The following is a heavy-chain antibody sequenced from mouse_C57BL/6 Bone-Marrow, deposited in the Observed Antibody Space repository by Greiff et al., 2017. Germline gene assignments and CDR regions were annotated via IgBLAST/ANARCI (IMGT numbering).Heavy chain of an antibody. CDR1: GFTFSSYA. Sequence: VQLVESGGGLVKPGGSLKLSCAASGFTFSSYAMSWVRQTPEKRLEWVATISDGGSYTYYPDNVKGRFTISRDNAKNNLYLQMSHLKSEDTAMYYCAREAYWGQGTLVTVSA. CDR3: AREAY. J-gene: IGHJ3*01. V-gene: IGHV5-4*01. CDR2: ISDGGSYT.